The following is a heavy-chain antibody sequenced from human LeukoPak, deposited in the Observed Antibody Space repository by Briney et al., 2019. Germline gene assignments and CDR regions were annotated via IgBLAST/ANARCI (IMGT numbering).Heavy chain of an antibody. CDR2: IIPIFGTA. V-gene: IGHV1-69*13. CDR3: LRERHGENTEN. J-gene: IGHJ4*02. Sequence: SVKVSCKASGGTFSSYAISWVRQAPGQGLEWMGGIIPIFGTANYAQKFQGRVTITADESTSTAYMELSSLRSEDTAVYYCLRERHGENTENWGQGTLVSVSS. D-gene: IGHD4-17*01. CDR1: GGTFSSYA.